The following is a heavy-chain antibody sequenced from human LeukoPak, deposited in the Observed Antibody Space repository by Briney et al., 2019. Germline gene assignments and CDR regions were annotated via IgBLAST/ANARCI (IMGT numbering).Heavy chain of an antibody. Sequence: AGGSLRLSCAASGFIFSSYSMNWVRQAPGKGLEWVSAISGSGGSTYYADSVKGRFTISRDNSKNTLYLQMNSLRAEDTAVYYCAKDSLYDILTGHSFFDYWGQGTLVTVSS. CDR3: AKDSLYDILTGHSFFDY. D-gene: IGHD3-9*01. CDR1: GFIFSSYS. J-gene: IGHJ4*02. V-gene: IGHV3-23*01. CDR2: ISGSGGST.